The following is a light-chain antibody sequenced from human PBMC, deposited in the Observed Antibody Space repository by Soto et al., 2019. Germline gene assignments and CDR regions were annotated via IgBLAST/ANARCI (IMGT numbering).Light chain of an antibody. Sequence: DIQMTQSPSTLSASVGDRVTITCRASQSISSWLAWYQQTPGKAPKLLIYDASTLERGVPSRFSGTGSGTEFTLTISSLHPDDFATYYCQQYHRSSITFGQGTRLEIK. CDR2: DAS. J-gene: IGKJ5*01. CDR1: QSISSW. V-gene: IGKV1-5*01. CDR3: QQYHRSSIT.